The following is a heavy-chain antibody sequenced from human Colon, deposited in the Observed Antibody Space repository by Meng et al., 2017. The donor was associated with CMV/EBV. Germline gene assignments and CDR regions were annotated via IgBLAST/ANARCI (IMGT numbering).Heavy chain of an antibody. D-gene: IGHD2-2*01. J-gene: IGHJ4*02. V-gene: IGHV3-15*01. CDR2: IKSNSAGGTT. CDR1: GFTFSNVW. CDR3: STLTGQVVSSAGY. Sequence: GESLKISCAASGFTFSNVWMSWVRQAPGEGLEWVGRIKSNSAGGTTDYAAPVQGRFTISRDDSKNTLFLQMNSLKTEDTAVYYCSTLTGQVVSSAGYWGQGTLVTVSS.